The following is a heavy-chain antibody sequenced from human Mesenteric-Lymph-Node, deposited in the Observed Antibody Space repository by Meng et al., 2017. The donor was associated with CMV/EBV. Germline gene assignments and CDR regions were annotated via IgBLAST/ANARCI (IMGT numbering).Heavy chain of an antibody. D-gene: IGHD1-14*01. J-gene: IGHJ6*02. CDR1: GSSIGSYY. CDR2: IYYSGST. V-gene: IGHV4-59*01. Sequence: SETLSLTCTVSGSSIGSYYWSWIRQPPGKGLEWIGYIYYSGSTNYNPSLKSRVTISVDTSKNQFSLKLSSVTAADTAVYYCARDRSYRRVYYYYYYAMDLWGQGTTVTVSS. CDR3: ARDRSYRRVYYYYYYAMDL.